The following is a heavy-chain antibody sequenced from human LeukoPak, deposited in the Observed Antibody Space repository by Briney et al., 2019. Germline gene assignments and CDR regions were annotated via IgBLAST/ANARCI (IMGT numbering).Heavy chain of an antibody. CDR3: ARELTY. CDR2: ISLNSAAI. J-gene: IGHJ4*02. CDR1: GFAFSTYS. V-gene: IGHV3-21*04. D-gene: IGHD3-10*01. Sequence: GGSLRLSCAASGFAFSTYSMNWVRQPPGKGLKWVASISLNSAAIYYADSVKGRFTISRDNAKNSLYLQMNSLRAEDTALYYCARELTYWGQGTLVTVSS.